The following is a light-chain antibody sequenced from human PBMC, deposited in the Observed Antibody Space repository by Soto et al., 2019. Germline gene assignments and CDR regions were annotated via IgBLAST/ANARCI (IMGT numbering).Light chain of an antibody. Sequence: QSALTQPPFASASPGQSVTISCTGTSSDVGAYNFVSWYQQHPGSAPKLIIFRVNERPSGVPDRFSGSKSDNTASLTVSGVQAEDEADYYCTSYAGINSLWLFGGGTKLTVL. CDR2: RVN. V-gene: IGLV2-8*01. CDR1: SSDVGAYNF. CDR3: TSYAGINSLWL. J-gene: IGLJ3*02.